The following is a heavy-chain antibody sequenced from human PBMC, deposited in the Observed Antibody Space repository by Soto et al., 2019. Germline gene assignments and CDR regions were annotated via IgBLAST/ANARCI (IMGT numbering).Heavy chain of an antibody. CDR3: ARDGSGSYHYYYYGMDV. V-gene: IGHV1-69*13. J-gene: IGHJ6*02. D-gene: IGHD3-10*01. CDR2: IIPIFGTA. Sequence: ASVKVSCKASGDTFSDSSLSWVRQAPGQGLEWMGGIIPIFGTANYAQKFQGRVTITADESTSTAYMELSSLRSEDTAVYYCARDGSGSYHYYYYGMDVWGQGTTVTVSS. CDR1: GDTFSDSS.